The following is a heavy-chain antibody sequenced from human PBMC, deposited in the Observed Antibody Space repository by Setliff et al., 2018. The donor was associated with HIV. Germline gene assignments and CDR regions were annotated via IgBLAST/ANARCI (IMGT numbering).Heavy chain of an antibody. Sequence: SETLSLPCTVSGGSISNGIYYWVWIRQPPGKGLEWIGGIFHTGSAHYNPSLRSRVTISVDTSKNQFSMKLHSVTAADTTVYYCARWITTPTKGVFDIWGQGTVVTVSS. D-gene: IGHD3-22*01. CDR3: ARWITTPTKGVFDI. CDR1: GGSISNGIYY. CDR2: IFHTGSA. V-gene: IGHV4-39*01. J-gene: IGHJ3*02.